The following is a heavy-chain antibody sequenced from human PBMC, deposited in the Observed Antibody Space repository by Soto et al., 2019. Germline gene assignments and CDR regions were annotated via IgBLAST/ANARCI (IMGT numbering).Heavy chain of an antibody. V-gene: IGHV5-51*01. CDR3: ATRSIAVAHRGAFDI. J-gene: IGHJ3*02. CDR2: IYPGDSDT. Sequence: HGESLKISCKGSGYSFTSYWIGWVRQMPGKGLEWMGIIYPGDSDTRYSPSFQGQVTISADKSISTAYLQWSSLKASDTAMYYCATRSIAVAHRGAFDIWGQGTMVTVSS. D-gene: IGHD6-19*01. CDR1: GYSFTSYW.